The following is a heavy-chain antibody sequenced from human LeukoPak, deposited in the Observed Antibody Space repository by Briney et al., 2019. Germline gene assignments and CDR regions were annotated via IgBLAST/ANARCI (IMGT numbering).Heavy chain of an antibody. CDR3: ARVLVVVITTHDPPIYYFDY. CDR1: GGSISSSSYY. D-gene: IGHD3-22*01. Sequence: SETLSLTCTVSGGSISSSSYYWGWIRQPPGKGLEWIGSIYYSGSTYYNPSLKSRVTISVDTSKNQFSLKLSSVTAADTAVYYCARVLVVVITTHDPPIYYFDYWGQGTLVTVSS. J-gene: IGHJ4*02. CDR2: IYYSGST. V-gene: IGHV4-39*07.